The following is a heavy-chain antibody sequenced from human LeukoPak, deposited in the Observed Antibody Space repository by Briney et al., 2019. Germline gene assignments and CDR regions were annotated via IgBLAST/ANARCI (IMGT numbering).Heavy chain of an antibody. V-gene: IGHV3-48*01. CDR2: ISSLSGTI. Sequence: AGGSLRLSCAASGFTFSSYSMNWVRQAPGEGLEWVSYISSLSGTIYYADSVKGRFTISRDNAKNSLYLQMDSLRAEDTAVYYCARTTSMSYVGDAFDIWGQGTMVTVSS. CDR3: ARTTSMSYVGDAFDI. J-gene: IGHJ3*02. CDR1: GFTFSSYS. D-gene: IGHD1-26*01.